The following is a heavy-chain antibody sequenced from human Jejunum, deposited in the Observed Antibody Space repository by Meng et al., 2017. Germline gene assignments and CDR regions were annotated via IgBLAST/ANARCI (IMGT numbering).Heavy chain of an antibody. V-gene: IGHV3-15*01. CDR3: STSDCCRGEIVDY. Sequence: GESVKISCAASGFTFSFVCMTWVRQARGKGLEWVGRIRTDGVTTDYAPTVKGRFPISRDDSNTTLFMQMNSLKTEDTAIYYCSTSDCCRGEIVDYWGQGTLVTVSS. CDR2: IRTDGVTT. D-gene: IGHD2-21*02. CDR1: GFTFSFVC. J-gene: IGHJ4*02.